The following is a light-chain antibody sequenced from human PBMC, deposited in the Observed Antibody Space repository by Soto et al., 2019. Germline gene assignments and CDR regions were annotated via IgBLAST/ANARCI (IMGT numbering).Light chain of an antibody. Sequence: DIQLTQSPSSLTASVGDRVTIACRASQGIGTWLAWHQQKPGKSPKSLIYAASNLQNGVPSRFTGSGSGTDFTLPVASLPAADVAAYFCQHYTTYPITFGGGTRVEI. CDR1: QGIGTW. J-gene: IGKJ4*01. CDR2: AAS. V-gene: IGKV1D-16*01. CDR3: QHYTTYPIT.